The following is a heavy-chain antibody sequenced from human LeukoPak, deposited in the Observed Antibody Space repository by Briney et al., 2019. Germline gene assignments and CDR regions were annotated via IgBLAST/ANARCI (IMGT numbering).Heavy chain of an antibody. CDR1: GGTFSSYA. CDR2: IIPIFGTA. D-gene: IGHD4-17*01. Sequence: SVKVSCKASGGTFSSYAISWVRQAPGQGLEWMGGIIPIFGTANYAQKFQGRVTITADKSTSTAYMELSSLRSEDTAVYYCARWTTVRQSYYYYYMDVWGKGTTVTVSS. J-gene: IGHJ6*03. V-gene: IGHV1-69*06. CDR3: ARWTTVRQSYYYYYMDV.